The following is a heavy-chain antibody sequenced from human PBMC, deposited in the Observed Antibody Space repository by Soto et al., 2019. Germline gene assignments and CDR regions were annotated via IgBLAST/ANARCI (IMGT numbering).Heavy chain of an antibody. D-gene: IGHD3-3*02. CDR2: IYYRGST. J-gene: IGHJ5*02. Sequence: LSETLSLTCTVSGGSISSSSYYWGWIRQPPGEGLEWMGSIYYRGSTYYNPSLKSRVTISVDTSKNQFSLKLSSVTAADTAVYYCASPKIAFYNWFDPWGQGTLVTVS. CDR1: GGSISSSSYY. CDR3: ASPKIAFYNWFDP. V-gene: IGHV4-39*01.